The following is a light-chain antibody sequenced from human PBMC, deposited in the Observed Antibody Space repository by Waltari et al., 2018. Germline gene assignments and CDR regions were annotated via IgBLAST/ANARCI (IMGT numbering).Light chain of an antibody. V-gene: IGLV1-47*01. CDR3: AAWDDSLSGQWV. J-gene: IGLJ2*01. CDR2: KNN. CDR1: RSNIGNNS. Sequence: QSVLTQPPSASGTPGPTVAISCSGSRSNIGNNSVYWSQQLPGTAPKLLIYKNNLRPSGVPDRFSGSKSGTSASLAISGLRSEDEANYYCAAWDDSLSGQWVFGGGTKLTVL.